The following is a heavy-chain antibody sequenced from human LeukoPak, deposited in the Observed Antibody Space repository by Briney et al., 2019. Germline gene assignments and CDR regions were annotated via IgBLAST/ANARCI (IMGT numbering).Heavy chain of an antibody. J-gene: IGHJ4*02. D-gene: IGHD3-22*01. CDR3: AVGVITEFDY. CDR1: GYTFTSYD. Sequence: GAAVKVSCKASGYTFTSYDINWVRQAPGPGLGWMGWMNPNSGDAGSAQKFQGRVTMTRNTSISTAYMELSSLRSEDTAVYYCAVGVITEFDYCGQGTLVTVSS. V-gene: IGHV1-8*01. CDR2: MNPNSGDA.